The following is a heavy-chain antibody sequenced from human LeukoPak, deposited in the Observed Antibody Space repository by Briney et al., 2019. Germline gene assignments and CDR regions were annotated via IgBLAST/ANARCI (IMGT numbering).Heavy chain of an antibody. D-gene: IGHD5-12*01. CDR1: RFTFSSYG. V-gene: IGHV3-30*02. CDR2: IQYDGSNE. Sequence: GGSLRLSCAASRFTFSSYGMHWARQAPGKGLEWVAYIQYDGSNEQYADSVKGRFTISRDNSKNTLYLQMNSLRAEDTAVYYCAKEGRATRKYYYYYYMDVWGKGTTVTISS. J-gene: IGHJ6*03. CDR3: AKEGRATRKYYYYYYMDV.